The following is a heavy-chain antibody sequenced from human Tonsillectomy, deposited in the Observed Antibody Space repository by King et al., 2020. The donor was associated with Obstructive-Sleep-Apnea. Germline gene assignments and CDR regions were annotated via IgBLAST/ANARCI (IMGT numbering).Heavy chain of an antibody. CDR1: GFTFSNAW. J-gene: IGHJ3*02. CDR3: TTDQTSYGSGSHDAFDI. Sequence: VQLVESGGDLVKPGGSLRLSCAASGFTFSNAWMNWVRQDPGKGLDWVGLIKSKPDGGTTDYAAPVKGRFTISRDDSKNTLYLQINSLKTEDTAVYFCTTDQTSYGSGSHDAFDIWGQGTMVIVSS. CDR2: IKSKPDGGTT. V-gene: IGHV3-15*01. D-gene: IGHD3-10*01.